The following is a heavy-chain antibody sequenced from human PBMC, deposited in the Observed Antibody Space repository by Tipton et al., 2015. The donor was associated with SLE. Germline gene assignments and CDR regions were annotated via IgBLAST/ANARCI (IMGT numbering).Heavy chain of an antibody. CDR3: ASGGKRRSVRAPAVEV. D-gene: IGHD2-15*01. CDR2: IYYRGST. CDR1: NGSISSYY. J-gene: IGHJ4*02. V-gene: IGHV4-59*01. Sequence: TLSLTCTVSNGSISSYYWSWIRQPPGKGLEWIGYIYYRGSTNYNPSLKSRVTISVDTSKNQFSLKLSSVTAADTAVYYCASGGKRRSVRAPAVEVWGQGTLVTVSS.